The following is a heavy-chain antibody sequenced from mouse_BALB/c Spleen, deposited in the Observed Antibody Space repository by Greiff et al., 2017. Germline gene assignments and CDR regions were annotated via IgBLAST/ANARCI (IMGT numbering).Heavy chain of an antibody. CDR3: ASPDYYGNSWFAY. CDR1: GYTFTSYT. CDR2: INPSSGYT. Sequence: VQLQQSGAELARPGASVKMSCKASGYTFTSYTMHWVKQRPGQGLEWIGYINPSSGYTNYNQKFKDKATLTADKSSSTAYMQLSSLTSEDSAVYYCASPDYYGNSWFAYWGQGTLVTVSA. V-gene: IGHV1-4*01. D-gene: IGHD2-1*01. J-gene: IGHJ3*01.